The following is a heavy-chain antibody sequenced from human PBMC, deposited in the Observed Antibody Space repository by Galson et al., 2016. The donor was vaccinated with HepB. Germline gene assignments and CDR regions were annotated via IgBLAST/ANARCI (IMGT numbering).Heavy chain of an antibody. CDR1: GFTFRSYW. Sequence: SLRLSCAASGFTFRSYWMYWVRQAPGKGLVWVSRISSDGNITSYADSVKGRFTISRDNAKNTLYLQMNSLRGEDTALYYCARGAGGFDIWGQGTMVTVSS. CDR3: ARGAGGFDI. V-gene: IGHV3-74*01. CDR2: ISSDGNIT. J-gene: IGHJ3*02. D-gene: IGHD6-19*01.